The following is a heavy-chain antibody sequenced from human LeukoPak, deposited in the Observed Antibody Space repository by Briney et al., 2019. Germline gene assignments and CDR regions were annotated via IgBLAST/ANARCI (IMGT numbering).Heavy chain of an antibody. CDR2: IYYSGST. V-gene: IGHV4-59*08. J-gene: IGHJ4*02. D-gene: IGHD5-18*01. CDR3: ARSEDTAMVTSFDY. Sequence: PGGSLRLSCAASGFTFSSYSMGWVRQAPGKGLEWIGYIYYSGSTNYNPSLKSRVTISVDTSKNQFSLKLSSVTAADTAVYYCARSEDTAMVTSFDYWGQGTLVTVSS. CDR1: GFTFSSYS.